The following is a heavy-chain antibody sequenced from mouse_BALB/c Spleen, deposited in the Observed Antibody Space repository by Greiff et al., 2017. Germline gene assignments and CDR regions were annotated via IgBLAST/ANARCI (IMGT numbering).Heavy chain of an antibody. V-gene: IGHV3-2*02. Sequence: EVQRLESGPGLVKPSQSLSLTCTVTGYSITSDYAWNWIRQFPGNKLEWMGYISYSGSTSYNPSLNSRNSITRDTSKNQSFLQLNSVTTEDAAAYYYARGGNYYAMDYWGQGTSVTVSS. CDR1: GYSITSDYA. J-gene: IGHJ4*01. CDR3: ARGGNYYAMDY. CDR2: ISYSGST. D-gene: IGHD1-1*02.